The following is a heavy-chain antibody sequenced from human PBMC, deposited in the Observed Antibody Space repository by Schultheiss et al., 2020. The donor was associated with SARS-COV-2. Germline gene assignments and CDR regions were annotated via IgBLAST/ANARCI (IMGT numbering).Heavy chain of an antibody. D-gene: IGHD4-11*01. Sequence: GGSLRLSCAVSGFTFSSYAMHWARQAPGKGLEWVAVIWYDGSNKYYADSVKGRFTISRDNSKNTLYLQMNSLRAEDTAVYYCAKLHGPFDYWGQGTLVTVSS. V-gene: IGHV3-33*06. CDR3: AKLHGPFDY. J-gene: IGHJ4*02. CDR1: GFTFSSYA. CDR2: IWYDGSNK.